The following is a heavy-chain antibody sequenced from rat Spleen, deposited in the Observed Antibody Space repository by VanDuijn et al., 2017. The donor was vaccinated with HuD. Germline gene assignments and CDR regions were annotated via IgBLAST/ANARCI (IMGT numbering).Heavy chain of an antibody. CDR1: DYSITSNY. CDR3: AWGNSFDY. Sequence: EVQLQESGPGLVKPSQSLSLTCSVTDYSITSNYWDWIRKFPGNKLEWMGYINSEGTTNYNPSLKSRISITRDTSKNQFFLQLNSVTTDDTATYYCAWGNSFDYWGQGVMVTVSS. CDR2: INSEGTT. V-gene: IGHV3-3*01. J-gene: IGHJ2*01.